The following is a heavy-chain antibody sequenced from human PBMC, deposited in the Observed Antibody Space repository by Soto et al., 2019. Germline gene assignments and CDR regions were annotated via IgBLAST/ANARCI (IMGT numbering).Heavy chain of an antibody. CDR2: IKQDGSEK. CDR3: ARVKSGGVAAADYAFDI. Sequence: GGSLRLSCAASGFTFSSYWMSWVRQAPGKGLEWVANIKQDGSEKYYVDSVKGRFTISRDNAKNSLYLQMNSLRAEDTAVYYCARVKSGGVAAADYAFDIWGQGTMVTVSS. J-gene: IGHJ3*02. CDR1: GFTFSSYW. D-gene: IGHD6-13*01. V-gene: IGHV3-7*01.